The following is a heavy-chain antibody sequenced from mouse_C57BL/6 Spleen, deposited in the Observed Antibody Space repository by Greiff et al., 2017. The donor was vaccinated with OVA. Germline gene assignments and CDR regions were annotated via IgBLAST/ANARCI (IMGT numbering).Heavy chain of an antibody. CDR1: GYAFSSYW. Sequence: VKLVESGAELVKPGASVKISCKASGYAFSSYWMNWVKQRPGKGLEWIGQIYPGDGDTNYNGKFKGKATLTADKSSSTAYMQLSSLTSEDSAVYFCARSDYGLYYFDYWGQGTTLTVSS. D-gene: IGHD1-1*01. V-gene: IGHV1-80*01. CDR3: ARSDYGLYYFDY. CDR2: IYPGDGDT. J-gene: IGHJ2*01.